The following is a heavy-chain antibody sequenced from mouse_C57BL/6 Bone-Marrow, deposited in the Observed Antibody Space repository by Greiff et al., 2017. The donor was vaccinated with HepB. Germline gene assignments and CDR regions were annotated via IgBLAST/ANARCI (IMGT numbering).Heavy chain of an antibody. J-gene: IGHJ4*01. D-gene: IGHD1-1*01. CDR1: GYTFTDYE. Sequence: VQVVESGAELVRPGASVTLSCKASGYTFTDYEMHWVKQTPVHGLEWIGAIDPETGGTAYNQKFKGKAILTADKSSSTAYMELRSLTSEDSAVYYCTRDYYGSSSYAMDYWGQGTSVTVSS. V-gene: IGHV1-15*01. CDR2: IDPETGGT. CDR3: TRDYYGSSSYAMDY.